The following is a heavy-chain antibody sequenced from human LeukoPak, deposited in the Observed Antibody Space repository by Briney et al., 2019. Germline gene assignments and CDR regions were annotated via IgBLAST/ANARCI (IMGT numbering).Heavy chain of an antibody. CDR1: GFTFRSYS. J-gene: IGHJ4*02. CDR3: ARDLTTFDY. V-gene: IGHV3-21*01. CDR2: ISSSSSYI. D-gene: IGHD4-17*01. Sequence: GGSLRLSRAASGFTFRSYSTNWVREAPGRGLGWVSSISSSSSYIYNADSVKDRITISRDNAKNSLYLQMNSLRADDTAVYYCARDLTTFDYWGQGTLVTVSS.